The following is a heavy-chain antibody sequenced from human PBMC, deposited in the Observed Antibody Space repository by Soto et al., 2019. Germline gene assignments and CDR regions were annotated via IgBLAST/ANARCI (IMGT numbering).Heavy chain of an antibody. Sequence: GGSLRLSCAASGFTFSSYAMHWVRQAPGKGLEWVAVISYDGSNKYYADSVKGRFTISRDNSKNTLYLQMNSLRAEDTAAYYCAREPYSGYDYCYYYGMDVWGHGTTVTVSS. CDR2: ISYDGSNK. J-gene: IGHJ6*02. CDR3: AREPYSGYDYCYYYGMDV. V-gene: IGHV3-30-3*01. CDR1: GFTFSSYA. D-gene: IGHD5-12*01.